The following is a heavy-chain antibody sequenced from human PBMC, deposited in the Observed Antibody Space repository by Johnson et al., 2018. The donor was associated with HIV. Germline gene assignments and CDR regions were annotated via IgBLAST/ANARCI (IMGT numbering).Heavy chain of an antibody. CDR3: ARGWDACDI. CDR1: GFTFSSYA. D-gene: IGHD2-15*01. CDR2: ISGSGGSP. Sequence: VPLVESGGGLVQPGGSLRLSCAASGFTFSSYAMSWVRQAPGKGLEWVSAISGSGGSPYYADSVKGRFTISSDNSKNTLYLHMTSLRAEDTALYSWARGWDACDIWGQGTMVTVSS. V-gene: IGHV3-23*04. J-gene: IGHJ3*02.